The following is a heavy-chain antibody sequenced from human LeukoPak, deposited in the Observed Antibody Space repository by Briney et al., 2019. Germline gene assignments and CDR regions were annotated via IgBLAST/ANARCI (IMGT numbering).Heavy chain of an antibody. V-gene: IGHV4-38-2*02. CDR1: GYSISSGYY. CDR3: ASTMVRGVIGYDFDY. J-gene: IGHJ4*02. D-gene: IGHD3-10*01. CDR2: IYHSGST. Sequence: SETLSLTCTVSGYSISSGYYWGWIRQPPGKGLEWIGSIYHSGSTYYNPSLKSRVTISVDTSKNQFSLKLSSVTAADTAVYYCASTMVRGVIGYDFDYWGQGTLVTVSS.